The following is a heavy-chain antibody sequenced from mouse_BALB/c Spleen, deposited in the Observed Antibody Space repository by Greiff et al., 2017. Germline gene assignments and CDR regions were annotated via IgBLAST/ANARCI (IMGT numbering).Heavy chain of an antibody. D-gene: IGHD1-2*01. CDR2: IDPANGNT. V-gene: IGHV14-3*02. CDR1: GFNIKDTY. Sequence: DVKLVESGAELVKPGASVKLSCTASGFNIKDTYMHWVKQRPEQGLEWIGRIDPANGNTKYDPKFQGKATITADTSSNTAYLQLSSLTSEDTAVYYCASSTATLYYYAMDYWGQGTSVTVSS. J-gene: IGHJ4*01. CDR3: ASSTATLYYYAMDY.